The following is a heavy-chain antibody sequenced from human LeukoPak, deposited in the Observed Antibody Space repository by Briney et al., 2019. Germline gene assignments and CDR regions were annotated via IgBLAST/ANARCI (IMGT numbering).Heavy chain of an antibody. J-gene: IGHJ4*02. V-gene: IGHV7-4-1*02. D-gene: IGHD2-15*01. Sequence: ASVKVSCKASGYTFTSYAMNWVRQAPGQRLEWMGWINTNTGNPTYAQGFTGRFVFSLDTSVSAAYLQISSLKAEDTAVYYCARDIAEYYFDYWGQGTLVTVSS. CDR2: INTNTGNP. CDR1: GYTFTSYA. CDR3: ARDIAEYYFDY.